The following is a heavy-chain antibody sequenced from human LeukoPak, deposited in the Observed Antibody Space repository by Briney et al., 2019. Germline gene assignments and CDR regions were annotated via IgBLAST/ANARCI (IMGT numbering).Heavy chain of an antibody. CDR2: IYPGDSDT. V-gene: IGHV5-51*01. J-gene: IGHJ4*02. Sequence: GESLKISCQGSVYIFTIYLIGWVRQVPGKGLEWMGIIYPGDSDTRYSPSFQGQVTISADKSINTAYLQWSSLKASDTAIYYCARQVTKYDTSGYYSYYFDYWGQGTLVTVST. D-gene: IGHD3-22*01. CDR3: ARQVTKYDTSGYYSYYFDY. CDR1: VYIFTIYL.